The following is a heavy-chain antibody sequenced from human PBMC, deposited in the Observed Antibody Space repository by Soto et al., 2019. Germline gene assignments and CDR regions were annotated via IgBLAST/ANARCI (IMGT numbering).Heavy chain of an antibody. J-gene: IGHJ4*02. CDR2: IYYSGTS. CDR3: TRHAIGVVVPAAIRN. Sequence: QLRLQESGPGLVKPSETLSLTCAVSGGSISSSSYYWDWIRQPPGKGLEWIGTIYYSGTSNYNPPLRGRVTISVDTSKNEFSLKLSSVTAADTAVYYCTRHAIGVVVPAAIRNWGQGSLVTVSS. D-gene: IGHD2-15*01. CDR1: GGSISSSSYY. V-gene: IGHV4-39*01.